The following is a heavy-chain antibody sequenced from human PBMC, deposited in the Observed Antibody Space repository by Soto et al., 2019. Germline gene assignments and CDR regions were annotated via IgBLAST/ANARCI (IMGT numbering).Heavy chain of an antibody. V-gene: IGHV4-59*08. D-gene: IGHD3-10*01. J-gene: IGHJ6*02. CDR2: NNYDGYS. CDR1: GGSITNYY. Sequence: QVQLQESGPGLVKPSETLSLTCTVSGGSITNYYCSWFRQPPGKGLEWVGYNNYDGYSAYNLSLKRRVTLSMDASKTQFSLMLVSVTATDTAVYYCARHGFGPLHGLVDVWGPGTTVIVSS. CDR3: ARHGFGPLHGLVDV.